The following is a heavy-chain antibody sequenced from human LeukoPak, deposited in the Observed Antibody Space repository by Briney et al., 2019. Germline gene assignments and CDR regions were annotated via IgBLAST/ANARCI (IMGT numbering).Heavy chain of an antibody. CDR2: AQYDGSPK. Sequence: PGGSLRLSCAASGFTFKTYAMHWVRQAPGKGLEWVAFAQYDGSPKYYADSVKGRFALSRDNSKNTVSLQMNSLRAEDTAVYYCANPTAGYSSGPGDYWGQGTLVTVSS. CDR1: GFTFKTYA. V-gene: IGHV3-30*02. J-gene: IGHJ4*02. D-gene: IGHD6-19*01. CDR3: ANPTAGYSSGPGDY.